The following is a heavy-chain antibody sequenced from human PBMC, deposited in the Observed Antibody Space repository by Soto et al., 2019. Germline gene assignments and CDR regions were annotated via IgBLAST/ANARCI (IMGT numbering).Heavy chain of an antibody. CDR1: GFTFSSYA. CDR2: IRTSGGT. CDR3: PRGASGPDY. J-gene: IGHJ4*02. Sequence: EVQMLVSGGGLVQPGGALRLSCAASGFTFSSYAMSWVRQAPGKGLEWVSSIRTSGGTYYADSVKGRFTISRDNSKNTLYLQLDSLRAEDTAVYYCPRGASGPDYWGQGTLVTVSS. V-gene: IGHV3-23*01.